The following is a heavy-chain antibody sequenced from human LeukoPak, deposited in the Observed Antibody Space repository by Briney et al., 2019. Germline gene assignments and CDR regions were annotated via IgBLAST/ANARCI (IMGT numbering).Heavy chain of an antibody. V-gene: IGHV1-69*01. Sequence: GSSVKVSCKASGGTFSCYAISWMRQAPGQGLEWMGGIIPSFGTANYAQKFQGRVTITADESTSTAYMELSSLRSEDTAVYYCARVLYDSSGYFDYWGQGTLVTVSS. CDR1: GGTFSCYA. J-gene: IGHJ4*02. CDR3: ARVLYDSSGYFDY. D-gene: IGHD3-22*01. CDR2: IIPSFGTA.